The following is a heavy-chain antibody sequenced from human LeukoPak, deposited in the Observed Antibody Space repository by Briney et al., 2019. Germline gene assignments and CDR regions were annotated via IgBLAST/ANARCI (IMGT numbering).Heavy chain of an antibody. CDR3: ASSSRYGRVFDY. Sequence: ASVKVSCKASGYTFTSYGISWVRQAPGQGLEWMGWISAYNGNTNYVQKLQGRVTMTTDTSTSTAYMELRSLRSDDTAVYYCASSSRYGRVFDYWGQGTLVAVSS. J-gene: IGHJ4*02. D-gene: IGHD1-26*01. CDR1: GYTFTSYG. V-gene: IGHV1-18*01. CDR2: ISAYNGNT.